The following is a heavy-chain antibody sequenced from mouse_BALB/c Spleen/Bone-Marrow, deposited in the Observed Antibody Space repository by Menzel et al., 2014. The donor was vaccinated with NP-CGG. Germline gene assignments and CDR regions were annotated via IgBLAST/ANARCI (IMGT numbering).Heavy chain of an antibody. D-gene: IGHD2-1*01. V-gene: IGHV5-17*02. CDR1: GFTLSNFG. CDR3: ARSHFYGNYFDY. J-gene: IGHJ2*01. Sequence: EVQLQQSGGGLVQPGGSRKLSCAASGFTLSNFGMHWFRQSPEKGLEWVAFVSTGSTIIYYADTVKGRFTISRDNPENTLFLQMTSLRSEDTAIYYCARSHFYGNYFDYWGQGTTLTVSS. CDR2: VSTGSTII.